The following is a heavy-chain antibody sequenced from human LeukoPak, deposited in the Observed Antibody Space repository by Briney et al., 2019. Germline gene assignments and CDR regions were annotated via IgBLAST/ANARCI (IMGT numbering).Heavy chain of an antibody. V-gene: IGHV3-7*01. J-gene: IGHJ4*02. CDR3: ARRYSTSSVEDFDY. CDR2: IKKDGREI. CDR1: GFTFSSYE. D-gene: IGHD6-6*01. Sequence: GGSLRLSCAASGFTFSSYEMNWVRQAPGKGLEWVANIKKDGREIYYMDSVKGRFTISRDNAKNSLYLQMNSLRAEDTAVYYCARRYSTSSVEDFDYWGQGTLVTVSS.